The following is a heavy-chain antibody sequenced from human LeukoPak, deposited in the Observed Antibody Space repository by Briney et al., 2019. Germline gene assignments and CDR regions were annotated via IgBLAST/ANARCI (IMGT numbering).Heavy chain of an antibody. Sequence: GGSLRLSCAASGFTFSTYSMNLVRQAPGKGLEWVSSISSSSSYIYYADSVKGRFTISRDNAKNSLYLQMNSLRAEDTAVYYCARDGVGATPLDYWGQGTLVTVSS. CDR3: ARDGVGATPLDY. CDR1: GFTFSTYS. J-gene: IGHJ4*02. CDR2: ISSSSSYI. V-gene: IGHV3-21*01. D-gene: IGHD1-26*01.